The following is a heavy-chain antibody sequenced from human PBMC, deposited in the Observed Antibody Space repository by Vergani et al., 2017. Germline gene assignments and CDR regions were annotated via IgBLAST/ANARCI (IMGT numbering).Heavy chain of an antibody. CDR1: GFTFSSYA. CDR3: ASNLRWPDYYDYYMDV. J-gene: IGHJ6*03. Sequence: EVQLLESGGGLVQPGGSLRLSCAASGFTFSSYAMSWVRQAPGKGLELVSAISGNGGSTYYADSVKGRFTISRDNSKTPLYLQMNSLRAENTAVYYCASNLRWPDYYDYYMDVWGKGTTVTVSS. V-gene: IGHV3-23*01. D-gene: IGHD4-23*01. CDR2: ISGNGGST.